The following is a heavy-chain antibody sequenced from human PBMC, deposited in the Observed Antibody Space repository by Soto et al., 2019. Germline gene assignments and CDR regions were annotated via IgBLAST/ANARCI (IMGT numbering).Heavy chain of an antibody. V-gene: IGHV1-2*02. Sequence: SVKVSFKTSGYVFTGYYLHWVRQAPGQGLEWMGWINCRSGGTTYTQKFQGRVTLTMDTSTSTAYMELSSLISDDTALYYCMRGASARDSSGYPYYFDPWGQGTLVTVSS. CDR2: INCRSGGT. CDR3: MRGASARDSSGYPYYFDP. J-gene: IGHJ4*02. CDR1: GYVFTGYY. D-gene: IGHD3-22*01.